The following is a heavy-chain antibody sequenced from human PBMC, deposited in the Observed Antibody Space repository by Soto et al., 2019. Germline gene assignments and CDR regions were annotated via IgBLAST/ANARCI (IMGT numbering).Heavy chain of an antibody. D-gene: IGHD3-22*01. V-gene: IGHV4-31*03. J-gene: IGHJ4*02. Sequence: TLSLTCTVSGGSISSGGYYWSWIRQHPGKGLEWIGYIYYSGSTYYNPSLKSRVTISVDTSKNQFSLRLSSVTAADTAVYSVARTSLSSGFSSDYWGQGPLAPVSS. CDR1: GGSISSGGYY. CDR3: ARTSLSSGFSSDY. CDR2: IYYSGST.